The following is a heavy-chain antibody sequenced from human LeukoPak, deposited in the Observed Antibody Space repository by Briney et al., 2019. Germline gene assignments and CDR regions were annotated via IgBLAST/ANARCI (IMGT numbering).Heavy chain of an antibody. CDR1: GGSFSGYY. Sequence: SEALSLTCAVYGGSFSGYYWSWIRQPPGKGLEWIGVINHSGSTNYNPSLKSRVTISVDTSKNQFSLKLSSVTAADTAVYYCARDRVVVVAAMVIYYGMDVWGQGTTVTVSS. CDR2: INHSGST. D-gene: IGHD2-15*01. V-gene: IGHV4-34*01. J-gene: IGHJ6*01. CDR3: ARDRVVVVAAMVIYYGMDV.